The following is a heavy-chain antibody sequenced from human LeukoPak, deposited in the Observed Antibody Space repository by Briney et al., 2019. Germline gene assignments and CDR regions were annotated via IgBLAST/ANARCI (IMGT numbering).Heavy chain of an antibody. D-gene: IGHD2-15*01. V-gene: IGHV1-18*01. CDR3: ASQTPSPDAFDI. CDR2: ISAYNGNT. Sequence: GASVKVSCKASGYTFTSYGISWVRQAPGQGLEWMGWISAYNGNTNYAQKLQGRVTMTTDTSTSTAYMELRSPRSDDTAVYYCASQTPSPDAFDIWGQGTMVTVSS. J-gene: IGHJ3*02. CDR1: GYTFTSYG.